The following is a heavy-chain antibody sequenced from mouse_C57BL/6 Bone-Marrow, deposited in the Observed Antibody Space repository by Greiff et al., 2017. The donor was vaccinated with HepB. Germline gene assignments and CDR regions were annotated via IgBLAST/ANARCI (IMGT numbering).Heavy chain of an antibody. CDR1: GYTFTSYW. Sequence: VQLQQSGTVLARPGASVKMSCKTSGYTFTSYWMHWVKQRPGQGLEWIGAIYPGNSDTSYNQKFKSKATLTVDTSSSTAYMQLSSLTSEDSAVYYCASQGDYYGSHWGQGTTLTVSS. D-gene: IGHD1-1*01. CDR3: ASQGDYYGSH. V-gene: IGHV1-5*01. J-gene: IGHJ2*01. CDR2: IYPGNSDT.